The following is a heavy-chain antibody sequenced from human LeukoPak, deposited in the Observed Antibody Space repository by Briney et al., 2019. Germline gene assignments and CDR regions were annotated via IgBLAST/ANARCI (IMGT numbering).Heavy chain of an antibody. CDR2: ISYDGSNK. V-gene: IGHV3-30-3*01. CDR1: GFTFSSYA. CDR3: ARATRPGAAAILNYYYYYGMDV. J-gene: IGHJ6*02. Sequence: GGSLRLSCAASGFTFSSYAMHWVRQAPGKGLEWVAVISYDGSNKYYADSVKGRFTISRDNSKNTLYLQMNSLRAEDTAVYYCARATRPGAAAILNYYYYYGMDVWGQGTTVTVSS. D-gene: IGHD6-13*01.